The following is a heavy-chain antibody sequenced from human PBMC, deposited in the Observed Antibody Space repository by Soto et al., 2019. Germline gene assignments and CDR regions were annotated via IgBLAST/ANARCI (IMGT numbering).Heavy chain of an antibody. D-gene: IGHD1-7*01. V-gene: IGHV3-23*01. CDR1: GFTPSRYA. Sequence: GGSLRLPWAASGFTPSRYAMSLVRQAPWKGLEWVSAISGSGGSTYYADSVKGRFTISRDNSKNTLYLQMNSLRAEDTAVYYYAAYRIGITGTAPLDYWAQGTLVTVSS. CDR2: ISGSGGST. J-gene: IGHJ4*02. CDR3: AAYRIGITGTAPLDY.